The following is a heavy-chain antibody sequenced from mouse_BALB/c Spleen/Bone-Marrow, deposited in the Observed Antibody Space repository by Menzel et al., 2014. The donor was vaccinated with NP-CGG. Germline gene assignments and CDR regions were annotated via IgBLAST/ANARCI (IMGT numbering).Heavy chain of an antibody. CDR1: GFNIKDTY. Sequence: VQLQQSGAELVKPGASVKLSCTASGFNIKDTYVHWVKQRPEQGLEWIGRIDPANGNTKYDPKFQGKATITADTSSNTAYLQLSSLTSEDTAVYYCARMITAYWGQGTLVTVSA. D-gene: IGHD2-4*01. V-gene: IGHV14-3*02. CDR3: ARMITAY. J-gene: IGHJ3*01. CDR2: IDPANGNT.